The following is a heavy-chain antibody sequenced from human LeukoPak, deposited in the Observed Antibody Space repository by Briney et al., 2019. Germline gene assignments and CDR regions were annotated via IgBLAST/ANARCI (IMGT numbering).Heavy chain of an antibody. Sequence: GGSLRLSCAASGFTFSSYGMQWVRQAPGKGLEWVAVIWYDGSNKYYADSVKGRFTISRDNSKNTLYMEMHSLRAEDTAVYYCARDRYSSSWYFDYWGQGALVTVSS. D-gene: IGHD6-13*01. V-gene: IGHV3-33*01. CDR1: GFTFSSYG. CDR3: ARDRYSSSWYFDY. J-gene: IGHJ4*02. CDR2: IWYDGSNK.